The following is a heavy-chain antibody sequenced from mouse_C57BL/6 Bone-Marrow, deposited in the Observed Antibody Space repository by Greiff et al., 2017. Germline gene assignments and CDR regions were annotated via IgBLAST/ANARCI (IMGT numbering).Heavy chain of an antibody. V-gene: IGHV1-47*01. CDR2: FHPYNDDT. Sequence: QVQLQQSGAELVKPGASVTMSCKASGYTFTTYPIEWMKQNHGKSLEWIGNFHPYNDDTTYNAQFKGTATLTVEKSSSTVYLELSRLTSDDSAVYYCARGDNYGGYYFDYWGQGTTLTGSS. CDR3: ARGDNYGGYYFDY. CDR1: GYTFTTYP. J-gene: IGHJ2*01. D-gene: IGHD2-12*01.